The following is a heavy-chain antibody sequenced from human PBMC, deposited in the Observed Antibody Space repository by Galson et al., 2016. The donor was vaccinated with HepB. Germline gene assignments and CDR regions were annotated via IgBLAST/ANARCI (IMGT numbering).Heavy chain of an antibody. V-gene: IGHV3-33*01. J-gene: IGHJ4*01. CDR3: ARDFTGGFDY. CDR1: GFSFRHFA. Sequence: SLRLSCAASGFSFRHFAMHWVRQAPGKGLEWVGIIWYDGSNKYYADSVKGRFTITRDNSKNTVYLQINSVRGDDTAVYFCARDFTGGFDYWGQGALVTVSS. CDR2: IWYDGSNK.